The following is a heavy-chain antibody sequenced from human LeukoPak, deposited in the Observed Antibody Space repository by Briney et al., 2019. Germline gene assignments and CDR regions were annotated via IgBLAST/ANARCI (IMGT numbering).Heavy chain of an antibody. CDR1: GGTFSSYA. D-gene: IGHD3-10*01. J-gene: IGHJ4*02. Sequence: SVKVSCKASGGTFSSYAISWVRQAPGQGLEWMGGIIPIFGTANYAQKFQGRVTITTDESTSTAYMELSSLRSEDTAVYYCARGFSVRGAMDYWGQGTLVTVSS. CDR3: ARGFSVRGAMDY. V-gene: IGHV1-69*05. CDR2: IIPIFGTA.